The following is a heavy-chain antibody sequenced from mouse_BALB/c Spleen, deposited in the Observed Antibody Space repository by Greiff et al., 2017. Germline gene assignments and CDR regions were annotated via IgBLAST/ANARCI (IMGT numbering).Heavy chain of an antibody. CDR2: IYPGNVNT. D-gene: IGHD2-14*01. V-gene: IGHV1S56*01. Sequence: VQLQQSGPELVKPGASVRISCKASGYTFTSYYIHWVKQRPGQGLEWIGWIYPGNVNTKYNEKFKGKATLTADKSSSTAYMQLSSLTSEDSAVYFCARADYRYAFYAMDYWGQGTSVTVSS. J-gene: IGHJ4*01. CDR1: GYTFTSYY. CDR3: ARADYRYAFYAMDY.